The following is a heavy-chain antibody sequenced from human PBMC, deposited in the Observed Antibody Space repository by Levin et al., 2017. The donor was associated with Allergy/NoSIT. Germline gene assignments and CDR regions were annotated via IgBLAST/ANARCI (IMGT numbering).Heavy chain of an antibody. D-gene: IGHD3-22*01. V-gene: IGHV1-2*02. CDR1: GYTFTGYY. J-gene: IGHJ3*02. CDR3: ARTDDYYDTETGAFDI. Sequence: ASVKVSCKASGYTFTGYYMHWVRQAPGQGLEWMGWINPNSGGTNYAQKFQGRVTMTRDTSISTAYMELSRLRSDDTAVYYCARTDDYYDTETGAFDIWGQGTMVTVSS. CDR2: INPNSGGT.